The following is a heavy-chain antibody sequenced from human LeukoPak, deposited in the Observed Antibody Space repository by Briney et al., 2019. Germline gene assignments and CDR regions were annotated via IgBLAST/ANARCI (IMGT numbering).Heavy chain of an antibody. CDR3: AREIGYYGSSGYYTGDAFDI. Sequence: PGGSLRLSCAASGFTFSSYSMHWVRQAPGKGLEWVSSISSSSSYIYYADSVKGRFTISRDNAKNSLYLQMNSLRAEDTAVYYCAREIGYYGSSGYYTGDAFDIWGQGTMVTVSS. D-gene: IGHD3-22*01. V-gene: IGHV3-21*01. J-gene: IGHJ3*02. CDR2: ISSSSSYI. CDR1: GFTFSSYS.